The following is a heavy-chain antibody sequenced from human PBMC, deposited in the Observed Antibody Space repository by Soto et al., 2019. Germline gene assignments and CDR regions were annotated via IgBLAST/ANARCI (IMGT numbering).Heavy chain of an antibody. D-gene: IGHD3-10*01. J-gene: IGHJ6*02. CDR1: GGTFSSYA. CDR3: ARALSASGISPPHSSFYGMDV. V-gene: IGHV1-69*13. Sequence: ASVKVSCKASGGTFSSYASSWVRQAPGQGLEWMGGIVPILGTAKYAQKFRGRVTITADESTSTVYMDLLSLQSESPAMYYCARALSASGISPPHSSFYGMDVSGQAPTVTVSS. CDR2: IVPILGTA.